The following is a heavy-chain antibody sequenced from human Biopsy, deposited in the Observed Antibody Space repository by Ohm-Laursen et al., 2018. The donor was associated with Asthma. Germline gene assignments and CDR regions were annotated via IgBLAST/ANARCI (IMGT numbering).Heavy chain of an antibody. Sequence: TLSLTCTVSGGSVSTGSYYWSWIRQPPGKGLEWLGYIYYTGSDNYNPSLKSRVTISVDTSKNQFSLRLNSVTAADTAVYYCARGPNYHGSGRAPIGMDVWGQGTPVTVSS. V-gene: IGHV4-61*01. CDR3: ARGPNYHGSGRAPIGMDV. CDR1: GGSVSTGSYY. J-gene: IGHJ6*02. CDR2: IYYTGSD. D-gene: IGHD3-10*01.